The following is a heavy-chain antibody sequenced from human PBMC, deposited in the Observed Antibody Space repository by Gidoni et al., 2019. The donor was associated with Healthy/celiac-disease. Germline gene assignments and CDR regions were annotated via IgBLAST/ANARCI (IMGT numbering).Heavy chain of an antibody. V-gene: IGHV3-33*01. Sequence: QVQLVESGGGVVQPGRSLRLSCAASGFPFSSYGMHWVRQAQGKGLEWGAVIWYDGSNKYYADSVKGRFTIARDNSKNTLYLQMNSLRAEDTSVYYCAREAGDDSYYFDYWGQGTLVTVSS. CDR1: GFPFSSYG. D-gene: IGHD2-21*02. CDR3: AREAGDDSYYFDY. J-gene: IGHJ4*02. CDR2: IWYDGSNK.